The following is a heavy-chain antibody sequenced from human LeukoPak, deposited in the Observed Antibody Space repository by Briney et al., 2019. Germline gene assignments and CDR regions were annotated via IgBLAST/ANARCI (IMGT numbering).Heavy chain of an antibody. V-gene: IGHV3-33*01. D-gene: IGHD6-13*01. J-gene: IGHJ4*02. Sequence: GRSLRLSCAASGFTFSSYGMHWVRQAPGKGLEWVAVIWYDGSNKYYADSVKGRFTISRDNSKNTLYLQMNSLRAEDTAVYYCARAAAGLAFDYWGQGTLVTVPS. CDR3: ARAAAGLAFDY. CDR2: IWYDGSNK. CDR1: GFTFSSYG.